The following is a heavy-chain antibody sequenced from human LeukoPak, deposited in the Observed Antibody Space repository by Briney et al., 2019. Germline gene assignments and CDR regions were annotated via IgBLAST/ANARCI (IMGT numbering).Heavy chain of an antibody. V-gene: IGHV1-2*04. CDR3: ARGPTIAAAGIMWFDP. CDR2: INPNSGGT. D-gene: IGHD6-13*01. J-gene: IGHJ5*02. Sequence: ASVKVSCKASGYTFTGYYMHWVRQAPGQGLEWMGWINPNSGGTNYAQKFQGWVTMTSDTSISTAYMELSRLRSDDTAVYYCARGPTIAAAGIMWFDPWGQGTLVTVSS. CDR1: GYTFTGYY.